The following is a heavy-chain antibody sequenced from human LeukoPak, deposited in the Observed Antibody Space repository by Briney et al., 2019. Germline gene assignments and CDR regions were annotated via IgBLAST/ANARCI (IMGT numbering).Heavy chain of an antibody. D-gene: IGHD4-23*01. J-gene: IGHJ3*02. CDR3: AKAHTTVVTLGAFDI. V-gene: IGHV3-33*06. CDR1: GFTFSSYG. CDR2: IWYDGSNK. Sequence: PGRSLRLSCAASGFTFSSYGMHWVRQAPGKGLEWVAVIWYDGSNKYYADSVKGRFTISRDNSKNTLYLQMNSLRAEDTAVYYCAKAHTTVVTLGAFDIWGQGTMVTVSS.